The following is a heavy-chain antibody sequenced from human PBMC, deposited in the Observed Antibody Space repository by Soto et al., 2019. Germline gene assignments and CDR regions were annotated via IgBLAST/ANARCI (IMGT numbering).Heavy chain of an antibody. D-gene: IGHD1-26*01. CDR2: INHSGSI. CDR3: ARESGSGSYSIVDYFDY. V-gene: IGHV4-34*01. CDR1: GGSFSGYY. Sequence: SETLSLTCTVYGGSFSGYYWSWIRQSPGKGLEWIGEINHSGSINYNPSLKSRVTISADTSKNQFSLKLSSVTAADTAVYYCARESGSGSYSIVDYFDYWGQGTPVTVSS. J-gene: IGHJ4*02.